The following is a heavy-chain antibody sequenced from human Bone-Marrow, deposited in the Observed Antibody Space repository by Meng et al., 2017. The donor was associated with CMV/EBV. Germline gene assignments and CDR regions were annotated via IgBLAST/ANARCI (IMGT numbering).Heavy chain of an antibody. CDR3: ARPRITIFGAVTVFDA. CDR2: IHYNGST. Sequence: SETLSLTCTVSGASTDSYYWGWIRQAPGKGLEWIGHIHYNGSTNYNASLKIRVTVSVDRSKNQFSLKLSSVTAADTAVYYCARPRITIFGAVTVFDAWGQGTLVTVSS. V-gene: IGHV4-59*01. J-gene: IGHJ5*02. D-gene: IGHD3-3*01. CDR1: GASTDSYY.